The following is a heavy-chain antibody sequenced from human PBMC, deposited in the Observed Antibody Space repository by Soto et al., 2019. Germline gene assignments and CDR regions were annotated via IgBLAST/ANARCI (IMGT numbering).Heavy chain of an antibody. J-gene: IGHJ3*02. Sequence: EVRLVESGGGLVKPGGSLRLSCAASGFTFKTNLMNWVRQAPGKGLEWVSSITSGSDSIYYADSVKGRFTISRDNAKNSLYLLMDTLRAEDTAVYYCARRMTTVTTRSGAFDIWGQGTMVSVSS. V-gene: IGHV3-21*01. CDR1: GFTFKTNL. CDR2: ITSGSDSI. CDR3: ARRMTTVTTRSGAFDI. D-gene: IGHD4-17*01.